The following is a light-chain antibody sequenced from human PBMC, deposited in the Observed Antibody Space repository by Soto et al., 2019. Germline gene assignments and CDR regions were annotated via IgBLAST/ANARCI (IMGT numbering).Light chain of an antibody. CDR2: DAS. J-gene: IGKJ1*01. Sequence: AIQLTQSPSFLSPSIGESVTITCRASQVISTSLAWYQQKPGKAPKLLIYDASNLESGVPSRFSGSGSGTEFTLTISSLQPDDFATYYCQKYNSYLWTFGQGTKVDIK. V-gene: IGKV1-13*02. CDR1: QVISTS. CDR3: QKYNSYLWT.